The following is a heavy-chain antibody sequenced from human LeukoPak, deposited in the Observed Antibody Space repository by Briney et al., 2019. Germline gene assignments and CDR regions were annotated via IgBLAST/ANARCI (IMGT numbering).Heavy chain of an antibody. CDR2: ITPIFGTT. Sequence: VASVKVSCKASGGTFTTYDITWVRQAPEQGLEWMGGITPIFGTTNYAQKFQGRVTITADKSTSTTYMELSSLRSEDTAVYYCARGTYSAYDLGSYMDVWGKGTTVTVAS. D-gene: IGHD5-12*01. CDR1: GGTFTTYD. J-gene: IGHJ6*03. V-gene: IGHV1-69*06. CDR3: ARGTYSAYDLGSYMDV.